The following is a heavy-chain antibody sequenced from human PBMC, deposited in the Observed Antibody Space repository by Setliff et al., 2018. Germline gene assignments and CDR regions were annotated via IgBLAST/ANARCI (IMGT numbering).Heavy chain of an antibody. D-gene: IGHD3-3*01. V-gene: IGHV4-61*09. CDR3: ARVSGFLYIDV. CDR1: GDSISSRRNY. J-gene: IGHJ6*03. CDR2: IYTSWST. Sequence: LSLTCTVSGDSISSRRNYWGWFRQPAGKELEWIGQIYTSWSTVYNPSLKSRVTISLDTSKNQFSLDLSSVTAADTAVYYCARVSGFLYIDVWGNGTTVTVSS.